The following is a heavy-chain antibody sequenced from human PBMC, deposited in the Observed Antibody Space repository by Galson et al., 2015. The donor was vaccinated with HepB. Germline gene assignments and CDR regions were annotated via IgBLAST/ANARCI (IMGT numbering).Heavy chain of an antibody. D-gene: IGHD2-2*01. CDR2: INPILGIA. V-gene: IGHV1-69*02. CDR3: ARGRSSTGCYAAY. CDR1: GGTFTSYN. Sequence: SVKVSCKASGGTFTSYNISWVRQAPGQGLEWMGRINPILGIANYAQKFQGRVTITADTSTSTAYMELSSLRSEDAAVYYCARGRSSTGCYAAYWGQGTLVTVSS. J-gene: IGHJ4*02.